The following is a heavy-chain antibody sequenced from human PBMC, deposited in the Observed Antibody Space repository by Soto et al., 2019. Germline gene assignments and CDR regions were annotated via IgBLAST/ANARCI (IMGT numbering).Heavy chain of an antibody. CDR1: GYTFTNYG. V-gene: IGHV1-18*01. CDR2: ISAYNGNI. Sequence: QVQLVQSGGEVRKPGASVKVSCEASGYTFTNYGISWVRQAPGQGLEWMGWISAYNGNINYGKKFQGRVTMTMDTFKNIGYRDLRALRSGDTPVDYCARAGGWGSYADFDYWGQGSLVTVSS. J-gene: IGHJ4*02. D-gene: IGHD3-16*01. CDR3: ARAGGWGSYADFDY.